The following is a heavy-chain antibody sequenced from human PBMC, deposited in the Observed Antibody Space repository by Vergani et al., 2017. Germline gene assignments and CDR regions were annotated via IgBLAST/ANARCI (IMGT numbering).Heavy chain of an antibody. V-gene: IGHV4-59*01. J-gene: IGHJ3*02. D-gene: IGHD1-26*01. CDR2: IYYSGST. CDR3: VRRGDRGGSYLPPDAFDI. Sequence: QVQLQESGPGLVKPSETLSLTCTVSGGSISSYYWSWIRQPPGKGLEWIGYIYYSGSTNYNPSLKSRVTISVDTSKNQFSLKLSSVTAADTAVYYCVRRGDRGGSYLPPDAFDIWGQGTMVTVSS. CDR1: GGSISSYY.